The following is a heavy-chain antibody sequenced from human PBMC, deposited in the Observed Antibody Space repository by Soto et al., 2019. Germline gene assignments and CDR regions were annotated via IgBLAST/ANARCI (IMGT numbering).Heavy chain of an antibody. CDR3: TTVYCATTSCFAPFDF. CDR1: GFTFRNAW. D-gene: IGHD2-2*01. CDR2: IKPIADGGTA. J-gene: IGHJ4*02. V-gene: IGHV3-15*01. Sequence: EVQLVESGGDLVKPGGSLRLSCVVSGFTFRNAWMSWVRQALGRGLEWIGRIKPIADGGTAEYAAPMKGRFSLSRDDSKDTLFLHMDNLNTEDTGLYFCTTVYCATTSCFAPFDFWGQGTLVTVSS.